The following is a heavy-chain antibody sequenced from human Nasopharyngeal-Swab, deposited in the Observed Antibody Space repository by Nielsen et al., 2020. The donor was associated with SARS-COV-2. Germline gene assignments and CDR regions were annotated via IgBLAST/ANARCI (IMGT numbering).Heavy chain of an antibody. CDR2: INHSGST. CDR3: ARDNFWSGHYHV. J-gene: IGHJ6*02. D-gene: IGHD3-3*01. Sequence: GSLRLSCAVYGGSFSGYYWSWIRQPPGKGLGWIGEINHSGSTNYNPSLKSRVTISVDTSKNQFSLKLSSVTAADTAVYYCARDNFWSGHYHVWGQGTTVTVSS. CDR1: GGSFSGYY. V-gene: IGHV4-34*01.